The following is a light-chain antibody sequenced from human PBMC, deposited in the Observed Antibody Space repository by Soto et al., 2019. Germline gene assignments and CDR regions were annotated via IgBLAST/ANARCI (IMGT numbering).Light chain of an antibody. V-gene: IGLV1-47*02. CDR1: SANIGNNF. Sequence: QSVLTQPPSVSGTPGQRVIISCSGTSANIGNNFVCWYQHLPGMAPKLLIYSTDQRPSGVPDRFSGSKSGTSASLAISGLRSEDEADYYCVAWDDSLSGLVFGTGTKVTVL. CDR3: VAWDDSLSGLV. J-gene: IGLJ1*01. CDR2: STD.